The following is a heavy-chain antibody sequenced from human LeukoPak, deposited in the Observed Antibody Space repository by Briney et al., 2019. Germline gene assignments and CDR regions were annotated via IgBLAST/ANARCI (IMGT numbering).Heavy chain of an antibody. CDR3: VRDFPGPHDAFDI. CDR2: ISSSSSYI. D-gene: IGHD2-8*02. V-gene: IGHV3-21*01. Sequence: PGGSLRLSCAASGFTFSTYSMNWVRQAPGKGLEWVSSISSSSSYIYYADSGKGRFTMSRDNAKNSLYLQMNSLRAEDTAVYHCVRDFPGPHDAFDIWGQGTMVTVSS. CDR1: GFTFSTYS. J-gene: IGHJ3*02.